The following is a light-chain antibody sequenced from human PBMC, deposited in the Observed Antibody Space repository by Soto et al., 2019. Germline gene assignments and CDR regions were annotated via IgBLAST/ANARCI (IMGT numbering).Light chain of an antibody. J-gene: IGKJ5*01. V-gene: IGKV3-20*01. CDR1: QTVRNSY. Sequence: FVLTQSPGTLSLSPGERATLSCRASQTVRNSYLAWYQQKPGQAPRLLIYGASSRATGIPDRFSGRGSGTDFTLTISRLEPEDFAVYYCQQYGSSPITFGQGTRLEIK. CDR2: GAS. CDR3: QQYGSSPIT.